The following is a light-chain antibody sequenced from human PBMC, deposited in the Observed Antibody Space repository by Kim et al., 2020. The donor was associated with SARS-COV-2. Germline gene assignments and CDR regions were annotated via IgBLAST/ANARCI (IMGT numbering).Light chain of an antibody. CDR3: SSYAGSNSWV. V-gene: IGLV2-8*01. Sequence: GQSGTIPCTGNSSDVGSYNYVSWYQQPPGKAPSLMIYEVSRRPSGVPDRFSGSKSGNTASLTVSGLQAEDEADYYCSSYAGSNSWVFGGGTQLTVL. J-gene: IGLJ3*02. CDR2: EVS. CDR1: SSDVGSYNY.